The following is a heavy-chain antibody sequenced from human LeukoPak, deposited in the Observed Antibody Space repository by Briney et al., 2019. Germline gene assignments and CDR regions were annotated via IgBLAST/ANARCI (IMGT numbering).Heavy chain of an antibody. V-gene: IGHV1-69*04. CDR2: IIPILGIA. CDR3: ARVKAVAGNHFDY. J-gene: IGHJ4*02. CDR1: GGTFSSYA. D-gene: IGHD6-19*01. Sequence: ASVKVSCKASGGTFSSYAISWVRQAPGQGLEWMGRIIPILGIANYAQKFQGRVTITRDTSASTAYMELSSLTSEDTAMYYCARVKAVAGNHFDYWGQGTLVTVSS.